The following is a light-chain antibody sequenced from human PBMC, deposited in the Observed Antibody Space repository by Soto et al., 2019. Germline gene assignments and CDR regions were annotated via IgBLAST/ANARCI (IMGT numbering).Light chain of an antibody. J-gene: IGKJ4*01. Sequence: EIVMTQSPATLSVSPGERATLSCRASQSVSSNLAWYQQKPGQAPRLLIYGASTRATGIPARFSGSGSGTEFTLTISSLQSEDFATYYCQQSYSTPRTFGGGTKVDIK. CDR1: QSVSSN. V-gene: IGKV3-15*01. CDR3: QQSYSTPRT. CDR2: GAS.